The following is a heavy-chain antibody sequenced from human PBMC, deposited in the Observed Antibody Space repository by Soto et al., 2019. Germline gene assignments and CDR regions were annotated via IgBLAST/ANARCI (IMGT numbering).Heavy chain of an antibody. CDR1: GGTFSSYA. CDR2: IIPIFGTA. CDR3: ARAGGSYYDGGDAFDI. D-gene: IGHD1-26*01. J-gene: IGHJ3*02. V-gene: IGHV1-69*13. Sequence: ASVKVSCKASGGTFSSYAISWVRQAPGRGLEWMGGIIPIFGTANYAQKFQGRVTITADESTSTAYMELSSLRSEDTAVYYCARAGGSYYDGGDAFDIWGQGTMVTVSS.